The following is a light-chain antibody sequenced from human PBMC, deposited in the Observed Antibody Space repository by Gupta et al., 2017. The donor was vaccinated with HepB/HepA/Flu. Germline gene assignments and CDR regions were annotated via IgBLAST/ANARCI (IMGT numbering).Light chain of an antibody. Sequence: QSVLTQPPSASGTPGQRVTISCSGSNSNIGSNTVDWYQQLPGAAPRLLIDTNNLRPSGVPDRFSGSKSGTSASLEISGRQSEDEADDYWAAWDDRLDGWVVFGGGTKLTVL. CDR3: AAWDDRLDGWVV. J-gene: IGLJ2*01. CDR1: NSNIGSNT. V-gene: IGLV1-44*01. CDR2: TNN.